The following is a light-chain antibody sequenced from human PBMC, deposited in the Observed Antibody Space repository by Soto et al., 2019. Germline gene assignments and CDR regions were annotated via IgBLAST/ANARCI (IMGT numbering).Light chain of an antibody. CDR2: EVS. CDR3: NSYAGRNNV. J-gene: IGLJ1*01. V-gene: IGLV2-8*01. CDR1: SSDVGGYNY. Sequence: QSALIQPPSVSGSPGQSVTISCTGSSSDVGGYNYVSWYQQHPGKAPKLMIYEVSKRPSGVPDRFSGSKSGNTASLTVSGLQAEDEADYYCNSYAGRNNVFGTGTKVTVL.